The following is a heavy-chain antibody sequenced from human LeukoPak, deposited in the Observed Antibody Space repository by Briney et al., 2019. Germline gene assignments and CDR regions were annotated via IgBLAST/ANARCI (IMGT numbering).Heavy chain of an antibody. CDR1: GFTFSSYS. V-gene: IGHV3-21*01. J-gene: IGHJ4*02. Sequence: GGSLRLSCAASGFTFSSYSMYWVRQAPGKGLEWVSSISISSSYIYYADSVKGRFTISRRNARNSLFLQMNSLRPEDTAILYLARHAGTRVAPIDYWGQGTLVTVSS. D-gene: IGHD5-12*01. CDR2: ISISSSYI. CDR3: ARHAGTRVAPIDY.